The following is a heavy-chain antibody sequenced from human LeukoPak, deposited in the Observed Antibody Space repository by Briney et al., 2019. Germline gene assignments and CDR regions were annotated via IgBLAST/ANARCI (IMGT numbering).Heavy chain of an antibody. CDR2: IYYSGST. V-gene: IGHV4-59*01. J-gene: IGHJ4*02. D-gene: IGHD7-27*01. Sequence: PSETLSLTCTVSGGSISTYYWSWIRQPPGKGLEWIGYIYYSGSTNYNPSLKSRVTISVDTSKNQLSLKLSSVTAADTAVYYCARHLGSLYYFDYWGQGTLVTVSS. CDR1: GGSISTYY. CDR3: ARHLGSLYYFDY.